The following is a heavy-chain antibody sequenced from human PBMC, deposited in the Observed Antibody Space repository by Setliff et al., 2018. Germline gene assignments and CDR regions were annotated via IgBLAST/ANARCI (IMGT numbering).Heavy chain of an antibody. CDR3: ARNFWSGYYLFDY. CDR2: VDHSGNT. Sequence: SETLSLTCTVSGDSISRSTYYWGWIRQSPGKGLDWIGTVDHSGNTFYNPSLKSRVTISVDTSKNQLSLKLASVTAADTAVYYCARNFWSGYYLFDYWGQGTLVTVSS. D-gene: IGHD3-3*01. J-gene: IGHJ4*02. V-gene: IGHV4-39*01. CDR1: GDSISRSTYY.